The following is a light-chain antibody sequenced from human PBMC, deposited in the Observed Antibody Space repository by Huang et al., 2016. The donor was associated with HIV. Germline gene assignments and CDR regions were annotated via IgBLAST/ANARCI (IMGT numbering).Light chain of an antibody. CDR3: QQYNDLPIT. Sequence: DIQMTQSPASLFASVGDRVTITCQASQDITNSLNWYEQKPGKATKVLIYDASNVETGVPSRFSGSGSGTDFTFTISSLQPEDIATYYCQQYNDLPITFGQGTRLEIK. J-gene: IGKJ5*01. V-gene: IGKV1-33*01. CDR1: QDITNS. CDR2: DAS.